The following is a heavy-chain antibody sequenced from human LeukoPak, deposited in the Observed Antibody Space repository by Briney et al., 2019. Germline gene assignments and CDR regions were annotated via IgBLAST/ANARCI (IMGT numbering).Heavy chain of an antibody. J-gene: IGHJ4*02. CDR3: ASNSYSSGWYDY. D-gene: IGHD6-19*01. Sequence: PGGSLRLSCAASGFTFSSYSMNWVRQAPGKGLEWVSSISSSSSYIYHADSVKGRFTISRDNAKNSLYLQMNSLRAEDTAVYYCASNSYSSGWYDYWGQGTLVTASS. V-gene: IGHV3-21*01. CDR2: ISSSSSYI. CDR1: GFTFSSYS.